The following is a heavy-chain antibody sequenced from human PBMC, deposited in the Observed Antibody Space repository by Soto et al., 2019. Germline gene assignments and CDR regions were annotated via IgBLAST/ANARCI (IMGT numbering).Heavy chain of an antibody. CDR1: GGSISSSSYY. J-gene: IGHJ4*02. CDR3: ARSLSYPWPGFDY. V-gene: IGHV4-39*01. Sequence: QLQLQESGPGLVKPSETLSLTCTVSGGSISSSSYYWGWIRQPPGKGLEWIGSIYYSGSTYYNPSLKSRVTISVDTSKNRFSLKLSSVTAADTAVYYCARSLSYPWPGFDYWGQGTLVTVSS. D-gene: IGHD2-2*01. CDR2: IYYSGST.